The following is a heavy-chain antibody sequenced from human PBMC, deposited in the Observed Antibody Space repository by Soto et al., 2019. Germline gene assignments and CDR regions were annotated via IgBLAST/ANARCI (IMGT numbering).Heavy chain of an antibody. J-gene: IGHJ5*02. CDR1: GGSISSGGYY. CDR3: ARASGYYGSNWFDP. V-gene: IGHV4-31*03. CDR2: IYYSGST. D-gene: IGHD3-22*01. Sequence: PSETLSLTCTVSGGSISSGGYYWIWIRQHPGKGLEWIGHIYYSGSTYDNPSLKSRVTISVDTSKNQFSLQLSSGTAADTAVYYCARASGYYGSNWFDPWGQGTLVTVSS.